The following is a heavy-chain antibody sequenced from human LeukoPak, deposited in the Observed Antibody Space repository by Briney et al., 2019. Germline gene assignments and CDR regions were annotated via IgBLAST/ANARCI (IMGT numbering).Heavy chain of an antibody. CDR3: ARGDSGWYSFDY. D-gene: IGHD6-19*01. J-gene: IGHJ4*02. Sequence: KPSETLSLSCTVSGGSISSYYWSWIRQPPGKGLKWIGYIYYSGSTNYNPSLKSRVTISVDTSKNQFSLKLSSVTAADTAVYYCARGDSGWYSFDYWGQGTLVTVSS. V-gene: IGHV4-59*01. CDR1: GGSISSYY. CDR2: IYYSGST.